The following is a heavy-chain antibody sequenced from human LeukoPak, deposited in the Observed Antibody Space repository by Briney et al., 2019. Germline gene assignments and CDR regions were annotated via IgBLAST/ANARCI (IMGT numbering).Heavy chain of an antibody. CDR3: AGCGGDCYQLHDAFDI. Sequence: ASVKVSCKASGYTFTGYYMHWVRQAPGQGLEWMGGIIPIFGTANYAQKFQGRVTITADESTSTAYMELSSLRSEDTAVYYCAGCGGDCYQLHDAFDIWGQGTMVTVSS. CDR1: GYTFTGYY. J-gene: IGHJ3*02. CDR2: IIPIFGTA. V-gene: IGHV1-69*01. D-gene: IGHD2-21*01.